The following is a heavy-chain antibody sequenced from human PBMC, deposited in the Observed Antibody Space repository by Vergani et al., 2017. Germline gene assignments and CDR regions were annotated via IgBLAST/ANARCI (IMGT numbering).Heavy chain of an antibody. CDR2: ISAYNGNT. Sequence: QVQMVQSGAEVKKTGASVKVSCKASGYTFTSYGISWVRQAPGQGLEWMGWISAYNGNTNYAQKLQGRVTMTTDTSTSTAYMELRSLRSDDTAVYYCARDPTIKRISYYYYGMDVWGQGTTVTVSS. J-gene: IGHJ6*02. CDR1: GYTFTSYG. CDR3: ARDPTIKRISYYYYGMDV. V-gene: IGHV1-18*01. D-gene: IGHD3-3*01.